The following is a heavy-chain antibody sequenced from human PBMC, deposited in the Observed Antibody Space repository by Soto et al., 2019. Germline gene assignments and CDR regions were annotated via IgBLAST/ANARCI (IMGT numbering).Heavy chain of an antibody. V-gene: IGHV4-34*01. CDR2: INHSGST. CDR1: GGSFSGYY. CDR3: ARVEGIAAAGTATRFDY. J-gene: IGHJ4*02. D-gene: IGHD6-13*01. Sequence: QVQLQQWGAGLLKPSETLSLTCAVYGGSFSGYYWSWIRQPPGKGLEWIGEINHSGSTNYNPSLKSRVTISVDTSKNQFSRKLSSVTAADTAVYYCARVEGIAAAGTATRFDYWGQGTLVTVSS.